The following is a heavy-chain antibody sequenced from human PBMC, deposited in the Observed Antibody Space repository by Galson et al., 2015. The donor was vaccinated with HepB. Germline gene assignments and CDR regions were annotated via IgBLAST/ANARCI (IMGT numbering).Heavy chain of an antibody. D-gene: IGHD4/OR15-4a*01. V-gene: IGHV4-34*09. J-gene: IGHJ4*02. Sequence: TLSLTCAVYGGSFSGYYWSWIRQPPGKGLEWIGEINHSGSTNYNPSLKSRVTISVDTSKNQFSLKLSSVTAADTAVYYCASSAKGYYFDYWGQGTLVTVSS. CDR2: INHSGST. CDR3: ASSAKGYYFDY. CDR1: GGSFSGYY.